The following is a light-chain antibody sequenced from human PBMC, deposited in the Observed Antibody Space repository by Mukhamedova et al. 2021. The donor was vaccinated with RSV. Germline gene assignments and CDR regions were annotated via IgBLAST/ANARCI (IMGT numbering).Light chain of an antibody. CDR2: DAS. J-gene: IGKJ1*01. CDR3: QQYFNWPGT. Sequence: LIYDASNRATGIPARCSGSGSGTDFALTISSLEPEDFAVYYCQQYFNWPGTFGQGTKVETK. V-gene: IGKV3-11*01.